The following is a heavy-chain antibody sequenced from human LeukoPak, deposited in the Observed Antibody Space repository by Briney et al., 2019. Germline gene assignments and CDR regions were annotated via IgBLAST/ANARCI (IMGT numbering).Heavy chain of an antibody. CDR2: IYYSGST. Sequence: SETLSLTCTVSGGSISSSSYYWGWIRQPPGKGLEWIGSIYYSGSTYYNPSLKSRVTISVDASKNQFSLKLSSVTAADTAVYYCAGFGELLEIDYWGQGTLVTASS. J-gene: IGHJ4*02. CDR1: GGSISSSSYY. CDR3: AGFGELLEIDY. V-gene: IGHV4-39*01. D-gene: IGHD3-10*01.